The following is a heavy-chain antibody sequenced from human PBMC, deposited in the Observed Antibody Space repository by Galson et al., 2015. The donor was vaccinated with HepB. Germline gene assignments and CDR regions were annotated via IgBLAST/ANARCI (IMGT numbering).Heavy chain of an antibody. D-gene: IGHD2-8*01. J-gene: IGHJ4*02. CDR3: LIGHYFDN. CDR1: GFTFSSYA. CDR2: ISGSGGST. V-gene: IGHV3-23*01. Sequence: SLRLSCAASGFTFSSYAMSWVRQAPGKGLEWVSAISGSGGSTYYADSVKGRFTISRDNAKNSLYLQMNNLRVEDTAVYYCLIGHYFDNWGQGTLVTVSS.